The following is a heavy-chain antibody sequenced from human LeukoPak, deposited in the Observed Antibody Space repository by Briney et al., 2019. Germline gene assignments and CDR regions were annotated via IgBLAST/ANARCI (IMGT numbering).Heavy chain of an antibody. V-gene: IGHV3-21*01. CDR2: ISSSSSYI. CDR3: ARQLAAAGLPLDP. D-gene: IGHD6-13*01. J-gene: IGHJ5*02. Sequence: GGSLRLSCAASGFTFSSYSMNWVRQAPGKGLEWVSSISSSSSYIYYADSVKGRFTISRDNAKNSLYLQMNSLRAEDTAVYYCARQLAAAGLPLDPWGQGTLVTVSS. CDR1: GFTFSSYS.